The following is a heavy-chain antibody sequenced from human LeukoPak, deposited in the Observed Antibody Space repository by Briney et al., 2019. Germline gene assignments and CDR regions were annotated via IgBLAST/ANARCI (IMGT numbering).Heavy chain of an antibody. V-gene: IGHV3-64*02. D-gene: IGHD3-10*01. Sequence: GWSLRLSCAASGFTFSTYAMHWVRQAPGKGLDYVSAITSDGGRTYYADSVRGRFTISRDNSKNTLYLQMGGLRAEDMAVYYCAREVGTSNFDYWGQGTLVTVSS. CDR2: ITSDGGRT. J-gene: IGHJ4*02. CDR3: AREVGTSNFDY. CDR1: GFTFSTYA.